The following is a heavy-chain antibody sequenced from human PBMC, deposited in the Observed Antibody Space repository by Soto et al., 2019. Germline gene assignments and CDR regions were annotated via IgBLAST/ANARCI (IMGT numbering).Heavy chain of an antibody. D-gene: IGHD3-3*01. CDR3: ARGPLDTIFGVLKTVGFDY. V-gene: IGHV3-48*01. CDR2: ISSSSSTI. Sequence: GGSLRLSCAASGFTFSSYSMNWVRQAPGKGLEWVSYISSSSSTIYYADSVKGRFTISRDNAKNSLYLQMNSLRAEDTAVYYCARGPLDTIFGVLKTVGFDYWGQGTLVTVSS. J-gene: IGHJ4*02. CDR1: GFTFSSYS.